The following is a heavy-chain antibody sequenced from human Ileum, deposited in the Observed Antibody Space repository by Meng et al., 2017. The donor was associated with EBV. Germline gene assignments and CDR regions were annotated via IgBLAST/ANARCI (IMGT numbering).Heavy chain of an antibody. CDR3: ASRPGIAVAGFDY. D-gene: IGHD6-19*01. CDR2: INTGNGET. V-gene: IGHV1-3*04. J-gene: IGHJ4*02. Sequence: QVQLVKSGAEMKKAGATVEVSCKASGYTFTSYAMNWVRQAPGQRLEWMGWINTGNGETKYSQKFQGRVTLTRDTSASTAYMELSSLRSEDTAVYYCASRPGIAVAGFDYWGQGTLVTVSS. CDR1: GYTFTSYA.